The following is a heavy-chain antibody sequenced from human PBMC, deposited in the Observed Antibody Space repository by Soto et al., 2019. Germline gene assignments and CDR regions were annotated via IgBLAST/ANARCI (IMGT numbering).Heavy chain of an antibody. Sequence: QVQLQESGPGVVKTTGTLSLTCAVSGASISSSDWWSWVRQSPGRGLEWIGEIHHSGSTKYNPSHETRVTISVDKSKNQLSLRLTSVTAADTALYYSARAGYCSHGACAPLVNCGQGTLVTVSS. D-gene: IGHD2-2*03. CDR3: ARAGYCSHGACAPLVN. J-gene: IGHJ4*02. V-gene: IGHV4-4*02. CDR1: GASISSSDW. CDR2: IHHSGST.